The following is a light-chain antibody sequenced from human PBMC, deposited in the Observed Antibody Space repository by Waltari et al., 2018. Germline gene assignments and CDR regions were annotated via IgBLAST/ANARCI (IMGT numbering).Light chain of an antibody. Sequence: QTVVTQEPSFSVSPGGTVTLTCGLTSASVSTTYYPSWYQQTPGQAPRTLIDNANTRSSGVPDRFSGSILGNKAALTITGAQAEDESDYYCVLYMGSASWVFGGGTQLTVL. J-gene: IGLJ3*02. CDR1: SASVSTTYY. V-gene: IGLV8-61*01. CDR3: VLYMGSASWV. CDR2: NAN.